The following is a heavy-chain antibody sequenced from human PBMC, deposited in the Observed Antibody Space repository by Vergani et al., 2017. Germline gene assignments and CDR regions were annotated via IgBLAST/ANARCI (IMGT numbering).Heavy chain of an antibody. CDR3: EGYYDSSGYPYGAFDI. Sequence: QVQLVQSGAEVKKPESSVKVSCKASGGTFSSYAISWVRQAPGQGLEWMGGIIPIFGTANYAQKFQGRVTITADKSTSTAYMELSSLRSEDTAVYYCEGYYDSSGYPYGAFDIWGQGTMVTVSS. J-gene: IGHJ3*02. CDR2: IIPIFGTA. V-gene: IGHV1-69*06. D-gene: IGHD3-22*01. CDR1: GGTFSSYA.